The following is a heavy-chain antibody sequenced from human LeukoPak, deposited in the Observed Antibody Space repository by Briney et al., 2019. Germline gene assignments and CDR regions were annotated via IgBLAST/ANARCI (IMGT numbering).Heavy chain of an antibody. CDR1: GFTFINYA. D-gene: IGHD1-1*01. Sequence: GGSLRLSCSASGFTFINYAMSWVRQAPGKGLEWVSGITSNGHTDYSESLKGRFTISRDTSKNTLYLQVNSLRVEVTALYFCAGDGYNYAQFDYWGQGTLVIVSS. V-gene: IGHV3-23*01. J-gene: IGHJ4*02. CDR3: AGDGYNYAQFDY. CDR2: ITSNGHT.